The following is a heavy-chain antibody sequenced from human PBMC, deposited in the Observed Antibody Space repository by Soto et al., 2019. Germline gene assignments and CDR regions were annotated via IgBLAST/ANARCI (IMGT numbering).Heavy chain of an antibody. CDR2: ISSSSSYI. CDR3: ARDDQWLVHDYYYGMDV. CDR1: GFTFSSYS. V-gene: IGHV3-21*01. J-gene: IGHJ6*02. Sequence: EVQLVESGGGLVKPGGSLRLSCAASGFTFSSYSMNWVRQAPGKGLEWVSSISSSSSYIYYADSVKGRFTISRDNAKNSLYLQMNSLRAEDTAVYYCARDDQWLVHDYYYGMDVWGQGTTVTVSS. D-gene: IGHD6-19*01.